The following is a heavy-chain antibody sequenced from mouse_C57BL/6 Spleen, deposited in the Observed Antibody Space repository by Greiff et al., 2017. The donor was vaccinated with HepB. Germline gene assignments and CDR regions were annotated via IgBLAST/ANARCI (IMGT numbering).Heavy chain of an antibody. CDR3: AVYGNYEY. CDR2: IYPGDGDT. V-gene: IGHV1-82*01. Sequence: LQESGPELVKPGASVKISCKASGYAFSSSWMNWVKQRPGKGLEWIGRIYPGDGDTNYNGKFKGKATLTADKSSSTAYMQLSSLTSEDSAVYFCAVYGNYEYWCQGTTLTVSS. D-gene: IGHD2-1*01. J-gene: IGHJ2*01. CDR1: GYAFSSSW.